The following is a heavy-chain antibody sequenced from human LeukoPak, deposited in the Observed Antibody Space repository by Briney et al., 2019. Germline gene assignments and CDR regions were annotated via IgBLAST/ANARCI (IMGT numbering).Heavy chain of an antibody. V-gene: IGHV4-30-2*01. D-gene: IGHD6-6*01. CDR1: GGSISSGGYS. Sequence: SETLSLTCAVSGGSISSGGYSWSWIRQPPGKGLEWIGYIYHSGSTYYNPSLKSRVTISVDTSKNQFSLKLSSVTAADTAVYYCARRAGSSSKDGWFDPWGQGTLVTVSS. CDR2: IYHSGST. J-gene: IGHJ5*02. CDR3: ARRAGSSSKDGWFDP.